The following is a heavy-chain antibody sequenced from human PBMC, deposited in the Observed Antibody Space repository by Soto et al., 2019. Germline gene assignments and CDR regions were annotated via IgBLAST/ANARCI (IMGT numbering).Heavy chain of an antibody. CDR2: IYYGGST. CDR3: ARLASSRYFDWLFCNWFDP. Sequence: TSETLSLTCTVSGGSISSYCWSWIRQPPGKGLEWIGYIYYGGSTNYNPSLKSRVTISVDTSKNQFSLKLSSVTAADTAVYYCARLASSRYFDWLFCNWFDPWGQGTLVTVS. V-gene: IGHV4-59*08. J-gene: IGHJ5*02. CDR1: GGSISSYC. D-gene: IGHD3-9*01.